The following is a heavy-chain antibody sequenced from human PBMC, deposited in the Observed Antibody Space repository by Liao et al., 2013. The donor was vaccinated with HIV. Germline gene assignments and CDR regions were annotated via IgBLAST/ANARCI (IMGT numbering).Heavy chain of an antibody. D-gene: IGHD3-3*01. Sequence: QVQLQQWGAGLLKPSETLSLTCAVYGDSFSGYYWSWIRQPPGKGLEWIGEINHSGTTNYNPSLKSRVTISVDSSKNQFSLNLSSVTAADTGVYYCARAEKKGGGRRYDFWSGYGDYYYYMDVWGKGTTVTVSS. V-gene: IGHV4-34*01. CDR1: GDSFSGYY. J-gene: IGHJ6*03. CDR2: INHSGTT. CDR3: ARAEKKGGGRRYDFWSGYGDYYYYMDV.